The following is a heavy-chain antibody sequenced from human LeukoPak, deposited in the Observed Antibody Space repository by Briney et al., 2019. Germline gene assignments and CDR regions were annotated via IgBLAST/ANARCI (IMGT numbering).Heavy chain of an antibody. CDR3: AREDRYSGYDLEYYYYMDV. D-gene: IGHD5-12*01. CDR2: INPNSGGT. CDR1: GYTFTGYY. V-gene: IGHV1-2*02. J-gene: IGHJ6*03. Sequence: ASVKVSCKASGYTFTGYYMHWVRQAPGQGLEWMGWINPNSGGTSYAQKFQGRVTMTRDTSISTAYMELSRLTSDDTAVYYCAREDRYSGYDLEYYYYMDVWGKGTTVTVSS.